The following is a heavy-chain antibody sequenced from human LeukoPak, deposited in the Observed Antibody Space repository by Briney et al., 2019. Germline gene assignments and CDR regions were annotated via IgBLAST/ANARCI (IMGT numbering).Heavy chain of an antibody. D-gene: IGHD3-22*01. CDR3: ARAAYDSSGYLTI. V-gene: IGHV3-33*01. Sequence: GGSLRLSCAASGFTFSSYGMHWVRQAPGKGLEWVADLWYDGSNKYYADYVKDRFTISRHNSKKLLFLQMNTLRDEDTAVYYCARAAYDSSGYLTIWGNGTLVTVSS. CDR2: LWYDGSNK. CDR1: GFTFSSYG. J-gene: IGHJ4*01.